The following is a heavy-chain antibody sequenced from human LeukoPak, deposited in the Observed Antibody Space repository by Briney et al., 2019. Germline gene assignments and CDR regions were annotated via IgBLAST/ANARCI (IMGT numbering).Heavy chain of an antibody. J-gene: IGHJ5*02. V-gene: IGHV4-38-2*02. CDR2: IYHSGST. Sequence: SETLSLTCTVSGGSISSYYWGWIRQPPGKGLEWIGSIYHSGSTYYNPSLKSRVTISVDTSKNQFSLKLSSVTAADTAVYYCARERDPGADSSGYYYGWFDPWGQGTLVTVSS. CDR3: ARERDPGADSSGYYYGWFDP. D-gene: IGHD3-22*01. CDR1: GGSISSYY.